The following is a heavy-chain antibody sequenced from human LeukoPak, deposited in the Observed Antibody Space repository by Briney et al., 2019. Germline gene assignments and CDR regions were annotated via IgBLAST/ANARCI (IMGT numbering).Heavy chain of an antibody. CDR3: ARQGMHYNFLTGYYSYYFDY. Sequence: NRGASLKISCKGSGYRFTNYWIGWVRQLPGRGLEWMAIIYPGDSDTRYSPSFQGQVTISADKSISTAYLQWSSLKASDTAMYYCARQGMHYNFLTGYYSYYFDYWGQGTLVTVSS. CDR2: IYPGDSDT. CDR1: GYRFTNYW. D-gene: IGHD3-9*01. V-gene: IGHV5-51*01. J-gene: IGHJ4*02.